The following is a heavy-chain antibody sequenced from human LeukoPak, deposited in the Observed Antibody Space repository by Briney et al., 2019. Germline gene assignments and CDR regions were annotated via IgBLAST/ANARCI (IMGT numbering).Heavy chain of an antibody. V-gene: IGHV3-23*01. CDR2: IFGGGAGT. Sequence: GASLRLSCTASGFALTTYAIEWVRQAAGKGLEWVCVIFGGGAGTNYADSVKGRFTISRDTSKNTLYLQMNTLRAEDTALYYIAIDRIPEGFYSLDHSGQGALVTVSS. J-gene: IGHJ4*02. CDR1: GFALTTYA. CDR3: AIDRIPEGFYSLDH. D-gene: IGHD2-15*01.